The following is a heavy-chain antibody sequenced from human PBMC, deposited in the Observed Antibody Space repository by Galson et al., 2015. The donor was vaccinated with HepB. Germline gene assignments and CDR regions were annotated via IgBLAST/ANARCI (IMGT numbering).Heavy chain of an antibody. CDR2: INPSGGST. D-gene: IGHD2-2*01. CDR3: ARDLTLGYCSSTSCYGGDLDY. J-gene: IGHJ4*02. V-gene: IGHV1-46*01. CDR1: GYTFTSYY. Sequence: SVKASCKASGYTFTSYYMHWVRQAPGQGLEWMGIINPSGGSTSYAQKFQGRVTMTRDTSTSTVYMELSSLRSEDTAVYYCARDLTLGYCSSTSCYGGDLDYWGQGTLVTVSS.